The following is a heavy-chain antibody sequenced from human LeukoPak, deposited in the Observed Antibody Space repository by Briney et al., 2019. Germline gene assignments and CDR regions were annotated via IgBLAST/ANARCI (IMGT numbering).Heavy chain of an antibody. J-gene: IGHJ4*02. Sequence: SETLSLTCTVSGGSISSSSYYWGWIRQPPGKGLEWIGSIYYSGSTYYNPSLKSRVTISVDTSKNQFSLKLSSVTAADTAVYYCARDEIAAAFDYWGQGTLVTVSS. CDR1: GGSISSSSYY. V-gene: IGHV4-39*07. CDR3: ARDEIAAAFDY. CDR2: IYYSGST. D-gene: IGHD6-13*01.